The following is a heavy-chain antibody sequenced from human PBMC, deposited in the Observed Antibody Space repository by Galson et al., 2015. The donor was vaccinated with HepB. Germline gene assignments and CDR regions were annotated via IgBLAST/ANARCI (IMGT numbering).Heavy chain of an antibody. CDR3: ARVGYYYDSSGHI. D-gene: IGHD3-22*01. J-gene: IGHJ4*02. V-gene: IGHV3-48*03. CDR1: GFTFSSYE. Sequence: SLRLSCAVSGFTFSSYEMNWVRQAPGKGLEWVSYISSSGTTIYYADSVKGRFTISRDNAKNSLYLQMNSLRAEDTAVYYCARVGYYYDSSGHIWGQGTLVTVSS. CDR2: ISSSGTTI.